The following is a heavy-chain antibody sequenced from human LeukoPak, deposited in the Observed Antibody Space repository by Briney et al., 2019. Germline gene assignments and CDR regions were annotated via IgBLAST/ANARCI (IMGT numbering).Heavy chain of an antibody. V-gene: IGHV4-30-2*01. CDR3: ARQLPPGSGGMDV. Sequence: SETPSLTCAVSGGSISSGGYSGIWIRQPPGKGLEWIGYMYHSGSTYYNPSLKSRVTISVDRSQNQFSLKLSSVTAADTAVYYCARQLPPGSGGMDVWGKGTTVTVSS. CDR1: GGSISSGGYS. D-gene: IGHD2-2*01. CDR2: MYHSGST. J-gene: IGHJ6*04.